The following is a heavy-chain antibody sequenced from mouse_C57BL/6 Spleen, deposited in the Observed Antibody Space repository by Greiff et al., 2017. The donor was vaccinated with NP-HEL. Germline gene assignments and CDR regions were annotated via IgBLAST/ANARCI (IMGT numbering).Heavy chain of an antibody. CDR1: GFTFSDYG. CDR3: ARKKNDYGSYGMDY. CDR2: ISSGSSTI. D-gene: IGHD2-4*01. J-gene: IGHJ4*01. V-gene: IGHV5-17*01. Sequence: EVMLVESGGGLVKPGGSLKLSCAASGFTFSDYGMHWVRQAPEKGLEWVAYISSGSSTIYYADTVKGRFTISRDNAKNTLFLQMTSLRSEDTAMYYCARKKNDYGSYGMDYWGQGTSVTVSS.